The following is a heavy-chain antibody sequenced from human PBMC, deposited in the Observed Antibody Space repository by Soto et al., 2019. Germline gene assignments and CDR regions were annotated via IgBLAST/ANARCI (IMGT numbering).Heavy chain of an antibody. V-gene: IGHV1-69*13. CDR1: GGTFSSYA. CDR3: ARRVLMTRVKYEGFDP. CDR2: IIPIFGTA. J-gene: IGHJ5*02. Sequence: SVKVSCKASGGTFSSYAISWVRQAPGQGLEWMGGIIPIFGTANYAQKFQGRVTITADESTSTAFMELSSLRSEDTAVYYCARRVLMTRVKYEGFDPWGQGTMVTVSS. D-gene: IGHD4-4*01.